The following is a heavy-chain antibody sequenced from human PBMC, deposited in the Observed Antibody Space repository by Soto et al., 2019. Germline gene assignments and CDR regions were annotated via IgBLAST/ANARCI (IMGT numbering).Heavy chain of an antibody. Sequence: EVQLVESGGGLIQPGGSLRLSCAASGFTVSSNYMTWVRQAPGKGLEWVSVIYSGGSTYYADSVKGRFTISRDNSKNTLYLQMNSLRAEDTAVYYCAREHAECTAGVCYSDYWGQGTLVTVSS. CDR2: IYSGGST. J-gene: IGHJ4*02. V-gene: IGHV3-53*01. D-gene: IGHD2-8*02. CDR1: GFTVSSNY. CDR3: AREHAECTAGVCYSDY.